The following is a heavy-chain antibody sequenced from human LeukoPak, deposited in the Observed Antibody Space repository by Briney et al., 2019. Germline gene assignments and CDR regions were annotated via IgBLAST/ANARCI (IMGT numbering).Heavy chain of an antibody. V-gene: IGHV1-69*13. J-gene: IGHJ6*03. CDR1: GGTFSSYA. Sequence: SVKVSCKASGGTFSSYAISWVRQAPGQGLEWMGGIIPIFGTANYAQKFQGRVTITADESTSTAYMELSSLRSEDTAVYYCARDSPDYYGSGSYSNYYYYMDVWGKGTTVTISS. CDR3: ARDSPDYYGSGSYSNYYYYMDV. D-gene: IGHD3-10*01. CDR2: IIPIFGTA.